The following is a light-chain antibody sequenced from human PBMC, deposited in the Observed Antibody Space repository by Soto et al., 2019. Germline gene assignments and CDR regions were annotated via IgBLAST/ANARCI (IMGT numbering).Light chain of an antibody. Sequence: EIVLTQSPATLSFSPGERATLSWRASQRVSXGDXAWYQQKPGQAPRLLIYGASSRATGIPDRFSGSGSGTDFTLTISRLEPEDFAVYYCQQYGSSPQTFGQGTKVDIK. CDR1: QRVSXGD. J-gene: IGKJ1*01. V-gene: IGKV3-20*01. CDR3: QQYGSSPQT. CDR2: GAS.